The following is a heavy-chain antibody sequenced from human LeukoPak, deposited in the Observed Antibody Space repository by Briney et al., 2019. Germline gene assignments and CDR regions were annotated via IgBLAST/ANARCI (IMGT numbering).Heavy chain of an antibody. J-gene: IGHJ4*02. V-gene: IGHV4-39*01. CDR2: IYYSGST. Sequence: SETLSLTCTVSGGSISSSGYNWGWIRQPPGKGLEWIGSIYYSGSTHYNPSLKSRVTISVDTSKNQFSLKLNSVTAADTAVYYCARLGVVVAATQIDHWGQGTLVTVSS. CDR1: GGSISSSGYN. D-gene: IGHD2-15*01. CDR3: ARLGVVVAATQIDH.